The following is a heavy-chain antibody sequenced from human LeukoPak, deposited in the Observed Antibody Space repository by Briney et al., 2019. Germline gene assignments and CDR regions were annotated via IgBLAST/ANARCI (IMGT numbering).Heavy chain of an antibody. CDR3: AKVPNGDQSWYYYMDV. CDR2: ISGSGGST. CDR1: GFTFSSYA. D-gene: IGHD3-10*01. Sequence: GGSLRLSCAASGFTFSSYAMSRVRQAPGKGLEWVSAISGSGGSTYYADSVKGRFTISRDNSKNTLYLQMNSLRAEDTAVYYCAKVPNGDQSWYYYMDVWGKGTTVTVSS. J-gene: IGHJ6*03. V-gene: IGHV3-23*01.